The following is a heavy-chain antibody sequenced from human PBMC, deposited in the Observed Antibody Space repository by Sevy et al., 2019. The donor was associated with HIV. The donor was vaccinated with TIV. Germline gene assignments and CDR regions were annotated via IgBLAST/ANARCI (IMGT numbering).Heavy chain of an antibody. D-gene: IGHD1-1*01. J-gene: IGHJ4*02. CDR1: GVSVSPYY. CDR2: SGST. V-gene: IGHV4-59*02. CDR3: ERGGPNQQQLDYFDH. Sequence: SETLSLTCTVSGVSVSPYYWAWIRQPPGKGLECVAFSGSTNYNPSLKSRATTSVDTSKNQFSLKLSSVNAADTAIYYCERGGPNQQQLDYFDHWGQGTLVTVSS.